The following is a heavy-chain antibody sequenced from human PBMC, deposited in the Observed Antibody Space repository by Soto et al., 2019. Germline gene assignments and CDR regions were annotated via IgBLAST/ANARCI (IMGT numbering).Heavy chain of an antibody. J-gene: IGHJ4*02. CDR2: IYYSGST. Sequence: PSETLSLTCTVSGGSISSGGYYWSWIRQHPGKGLEWIGYIYYSGSTYYNPSLKSRVTISVDTSKNQFSLKLSSVTAADTAVYYCARVPYGSGSVGSGWYFDYWGQGTLVTVSS. V-gene: IGHV4-31*03. CDR1: GGSISSGGYY. CDR3: ARVPYGSGSVGSGWYFDY. D-gene: IGHD3-10*01.